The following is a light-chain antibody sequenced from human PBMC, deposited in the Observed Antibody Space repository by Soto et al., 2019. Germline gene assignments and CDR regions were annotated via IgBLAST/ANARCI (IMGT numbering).Light chain of an antibody. CDR2: DVS. J-gene: IGLJ3*02. V-gene: IGLV2-11*01. Sequence: QSALTQPRSVSGSPGQSVTISCTATSSDVGDYSHVSWYQLHPGKAPKLIIYDVSLRPSGVPDRFSGSKSGSTASLTISGLQAEDEAEYYCCSNAGSITWVFGGGTKLTVL. CDR1: SSDVGDYSH. CDR3: CSNAGSITWV.